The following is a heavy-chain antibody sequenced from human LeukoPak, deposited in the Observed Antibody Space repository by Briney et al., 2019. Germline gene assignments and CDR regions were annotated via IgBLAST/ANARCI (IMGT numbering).Heavy chain of an antibody. J-gene: IGHJ5*02. CDR2: IRYSVST. CDR3: ARVGSNNWYGWFDP. D-gene: IGHD6-13*01. V-gene: IGHV4-39*02. CDR1: GVSISSSYYY. Sequence: SETLSLTCTVSGVSISSSYYYWGWLRQPPGKGLEWIGNIRYSVSTYYNPSLKSRVTISVDTSKNHFSLSLSSVTAADTAVYYCARVGSNNWYGWFDPWGQGTLVTVSS.